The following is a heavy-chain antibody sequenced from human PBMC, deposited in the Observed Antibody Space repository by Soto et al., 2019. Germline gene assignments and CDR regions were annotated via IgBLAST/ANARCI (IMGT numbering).Heavy chain of an antibody. V-gene: IGHV2-5*02. CDR2: IFWDDDK. CDR3: AHRPRGYAYYFDY. Sequence: QITLKESGPTLVKPTQTLTLTCTFSGFSLSTRGVGVAWIRQPPGKALEWLALIFWDDDKWYSPSLPSRPTITEDTSKNHVVPTMTDMDPVETATYYCAHRPRGYAYYFDYGGQGTLVTFSS. J-gene: IGHJ4*02. D-gene: IGHD5-12*01. CDR1: GFSLSTRGVG.